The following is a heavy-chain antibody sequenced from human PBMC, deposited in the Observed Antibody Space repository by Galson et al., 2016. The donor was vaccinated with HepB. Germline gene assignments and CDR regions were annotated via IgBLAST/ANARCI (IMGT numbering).Heavy chain of an antibody. Sequence: ETLSLTCTVSGDSISSTNYYWAWIRQHPGKGLEWIGIIHYSGTTYYNPSLKRRLTISVATSKNQNSLKLTSMTAADTAVYYCARGGYSGYAGLDYWGQGTLFTVSS. V-gene: IGHV4-39*07. J-gene: IGHJ4*02. D-gene: IGHD5-12*01. CDR3: ARGGYSGYAGLDY. CDR2: IHYSGTT. CDR1: GDSISSTNYY.